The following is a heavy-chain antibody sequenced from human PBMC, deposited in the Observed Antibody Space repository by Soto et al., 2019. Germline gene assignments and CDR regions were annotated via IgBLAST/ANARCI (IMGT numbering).Heavy chain of an antibody. CDR1: GFTFSYYW. CDR3: ARGDRGAFDL. D-gene: IGHD1-26*01. V-gene: IGHV3-74*01. Sequence: EVQLLESGGALVQPGESLRLSCAASGFTFSYYWMHWVRQAPGMGLVWVSRIHSDGSSTTYADPVKGRFTISRDNARNTLYLQMNSLRAEDTAVYYCARGDRGAFDLWGQGTVVTVSS. J-gene: IGHJ3*01. CDR2: IHSDGSST.